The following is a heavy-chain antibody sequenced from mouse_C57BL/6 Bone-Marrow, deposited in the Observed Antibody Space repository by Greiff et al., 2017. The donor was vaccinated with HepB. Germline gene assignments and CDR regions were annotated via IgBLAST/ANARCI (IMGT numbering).Heavy chain of an antibody. CDR3: AREENYDGYSAWFAY. Sequence: QVQLQQSDAELVKPGASVKISCKVSGYPFTDHTIHWMKQRPEQGMEWIGYIYPRDGSTKYHEKFKGKATLTADKSSSTAYMQLNSMTCEDSAGYFCAREENYDGYSAWFAYWGRGTLVTVSA. D-gene: IGHD2-3*01. J-gene: IGHJ3*01. CDR1: GYPFTDHT. CDR2: IYPRDGST. V-gene: IGHV1-78*01.